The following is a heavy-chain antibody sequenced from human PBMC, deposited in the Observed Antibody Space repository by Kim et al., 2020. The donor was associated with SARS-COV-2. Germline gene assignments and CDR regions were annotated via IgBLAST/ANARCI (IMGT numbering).Heavy chain of an antibody. V-gene: IGHV1-3*01. J-gene: IGHJ6*02. D-gene: IGHD6-13*01. CDR3: ARPRRQLVSYGMDV. CDR1: GYTFTSYA. Sequence: ASVKVSCKASGYTFTSYAMHWVRQAPGQRLEWMGWINAGNGNTKYSQKFQGRVTITRDTSASTAYMELSSLRSEDTAVYYCARPRRQLVSYGMDVWGQGTTVTVSS. CDR2: INAGNGNT.